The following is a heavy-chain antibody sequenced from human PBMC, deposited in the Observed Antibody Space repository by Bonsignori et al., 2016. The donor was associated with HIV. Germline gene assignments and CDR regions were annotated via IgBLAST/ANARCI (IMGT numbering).Heavy chain of an antibody. D-gene: IGHD5-12*01. CDR3: ARLVDIVATTNGVDY. Sequence: WIRQPPGKGLEWIGEINHSGSTNYNPSLRSRVTISVDTSKNQFSLKLSSVTAADTAVYYCARLVDIVATTNGVDYWGQGTLVTVSS. J-gene: IGHJ4*02. V-gene: IGHV4-34*01. CDR2: INHSGST.